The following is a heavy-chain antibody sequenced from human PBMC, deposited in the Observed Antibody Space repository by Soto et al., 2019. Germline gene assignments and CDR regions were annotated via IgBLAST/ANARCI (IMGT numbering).Heavy chain of an antibody. Sequence: SETLSLTCTVSGGSISSSSYYWGWIRQPPGKGLEWIGYIYYSGSTYYNPSLKSRVTISVDTSKNQFSLKLSSVTAADTAVYYCARVGGINWFEPWGQGTRVTVSS. CDR1: GGSISSSSYY. CDR2: IYYSGST. V-gene: IGHV4-39*07. CDR3: ARVGGINWFEP. J-gene: IGHJ5*02. D-gene: IGHD1-20*01.